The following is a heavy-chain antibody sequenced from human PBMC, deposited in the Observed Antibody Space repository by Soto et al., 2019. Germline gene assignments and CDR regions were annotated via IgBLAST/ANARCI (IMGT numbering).Heavy chain of an antibody. J-gene: IGHJ4*02. D-gene: IGHD6-19*01. CDR2: ISGSGGST. CDR3: SRRSSGWYFDY. Sequence: EVQLLESGGGLVQPGGSLRLSCAASGFTFSSYAMSWVRKAPGKGLEWVSVISGSGGSTYYADSVKGRFTISRDNSKNTLYLQMNSLRAEDTAVYYCSRRSSGWYFDYWGQGTLVTVSS. V-gene: IGHV3-23*01. CDR1: GFTFSSYA.